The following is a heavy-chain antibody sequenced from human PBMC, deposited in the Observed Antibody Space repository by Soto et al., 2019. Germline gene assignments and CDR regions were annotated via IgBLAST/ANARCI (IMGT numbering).Heavy chain of an antibody. CDR1: GYTFIDYG. J-gene: IGHJ4*02. CDR3: VIHDKTISLDH. Sequence: QIQMVQSGAEVKEPGASVKVSCKTSGYTFIDYGIDWVRQAPGQDLQWMGWIGFYHTQTRYTPQFQGRVTISSETSTRTVYMELRSLRSDDTATYYCVIHDKTISLDHWGPGTRITVSS. V-gene: IGHV1-18*04. CDR2: IGFYHTQT. D-gene: IGHD3-22*01.